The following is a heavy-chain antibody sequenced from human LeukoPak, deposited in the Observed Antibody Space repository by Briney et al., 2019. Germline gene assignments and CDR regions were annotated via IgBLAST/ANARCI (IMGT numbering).Heavy chain of an antibody. CDR2: IGGGGTP. CDR3: AKDDHGGSGWRDYFDQ. CDR1: GFTFSSYD. J-gene: IGHJ4*02. D-gene: IGHD6-19*01. Sequence: PGGSLRLSCAASGFTFSSYDMSWVRQAPGRGREWVSAIGGGGTPYYADSVKGRFTISRDNSKNTLYLQTNSLRAEDTAVYYCAKDDHGGSGWRDYFDQWGQGTLVTVSS. V-gene: IGHV3-23*01.